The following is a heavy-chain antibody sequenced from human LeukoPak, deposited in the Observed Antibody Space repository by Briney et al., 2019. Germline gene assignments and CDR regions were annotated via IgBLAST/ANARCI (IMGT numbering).Heavy chain of an antibody. V-gene: IGHV4-59*01. J-gene: IGHJ4*02. Sequence: SETLSLTCTVSGGSISSYYRSWVRQPPGKGLEWIGYMYYSGSTNYNPSLKSRVTISVDTPKNQFSLKLSSVTAADTAVYYCARMPPSSDFDWPPYYFDYWGQGTLVTVSS. D-gene: IGHD3-9*01. CDR2: MYYSGST. CDR3: ARMPPSSDFDWPPYYFDY. CDR1: GGSISSYY.